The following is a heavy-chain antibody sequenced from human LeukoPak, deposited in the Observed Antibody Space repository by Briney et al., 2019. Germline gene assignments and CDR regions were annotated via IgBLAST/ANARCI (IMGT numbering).Heavy chain of an antibody. J-gene: IGHJ5*02. V-gene: IGHV3-11*01. CDR3: ARVALIAAAGGNWFDP. CDR2: ISSSGSTI. Sequence: GGSLRLSCAASGFTVSSNYMSWVRQAPGKGLEWVSYISSSGSTIYYADSVKGRFTISRDNAKNSLYLQMNSLRAEDTAVYYCARVALIAAAGGNWFDPWGQGTLVTVSS. CDR1: GFTVSSNY. D-gene: IGHD6-13*01.